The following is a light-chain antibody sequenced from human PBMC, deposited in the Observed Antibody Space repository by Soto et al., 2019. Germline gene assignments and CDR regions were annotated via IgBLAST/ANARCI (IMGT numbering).Light chain of an antibody. CDR2: EGS. CDR3: CSYARSTFYA. V-gene: IGLV2-23*01. Sequence: QSVLTQPASVSGSPGQSITISCTGVSSDVGSYNHVSWYQQHPGKAPKVIIYEGSERPSGVSNRFSGSKSGNTASLTISGLLAEDDADNYCCSYARSTFYAFATGTKLTVL. CDR1: SSDVGSYNH. J-gene: IGLJ1*01.